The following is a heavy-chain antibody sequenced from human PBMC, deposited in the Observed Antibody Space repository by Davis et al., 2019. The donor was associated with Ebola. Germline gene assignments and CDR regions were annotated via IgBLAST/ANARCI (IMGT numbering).Heavy chain of an antibody. CDR1: GFTFSSYA. CDR3: TTGFDGPGDY. D-gene: IGHD1-1*01. CDR2: ISGSGGST. V-gene: IGHV3-23*01. Sequence: GESLKISCAASGFTFSSYAMSWVRQAPGKGLEWVSAISGSGGSTYYADSVKGRFTISRDNSKNTLYLQMNSLRAEDTAVYYCTTGFDGPGDYWGQGTLVTVSS. J-gene: IGHJ4*02.